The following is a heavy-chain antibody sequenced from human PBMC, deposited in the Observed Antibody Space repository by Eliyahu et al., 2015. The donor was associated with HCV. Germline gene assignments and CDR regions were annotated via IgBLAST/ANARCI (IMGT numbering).Heavy chain of an antibody. Sequence: QVQLQESGPRLVKPSETLSLTCTVSGGSIXTXYWSWIXQPPGKALQWIGYXHYSGSTNXNPSLKSRVTISVDTSKNQXSLNLTSVTAADTAMYYCASGGGGIAVTGTGGWFDPWGQGTLVTVSS. CDR3: ASGGGGIAVTGTGGWFDP. CDR1: GGSIXTXY. V-gene: IGHV4-59*01. J-gene: IGHJ5*02. CDR2: XHYSGST. D-gene: IGHD6-19*01.